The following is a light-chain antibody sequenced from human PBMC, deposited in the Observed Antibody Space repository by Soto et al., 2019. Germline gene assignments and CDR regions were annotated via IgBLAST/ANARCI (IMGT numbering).Light chain of an antibody. V-gene: IGKV3-11*01. CDR2: DAF. Sequence: PEKRATLSCRASPSVSSYLAWYQQKPGQPPRLLIYDAFNRATGTPARFSGSGSGTDFTLTISSLEPEDFAVYYCQQRSNWPTFGQGTKVDNK. CDR1: PSVSSY. CDR3: QQRSNWPT. J-gene: IGKJ1*01.